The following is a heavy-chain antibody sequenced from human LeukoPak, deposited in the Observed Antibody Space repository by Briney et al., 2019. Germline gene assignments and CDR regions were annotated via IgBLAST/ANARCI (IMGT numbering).Heavy chain of an antibody. CDR3: ARDLVAEGDYYGSGSYCGY. V-gene: IGHV3-48*01. D-gene: IGHD3-10*01. CDR1: GFTFSSYS. CDR2: ISSSSSTI. J-gene: IGHJ4*02. Sequence: GGSLRLSCAASGFTFSSYSMNWVRQAPGKGLEWVSYISSSSSTIYYADSVKGRFTISRDNAKNSLYLQMNSLRAEDTAVYYCARDLVAEGDYYGSGSYCGYWGQGTLVTVSS.